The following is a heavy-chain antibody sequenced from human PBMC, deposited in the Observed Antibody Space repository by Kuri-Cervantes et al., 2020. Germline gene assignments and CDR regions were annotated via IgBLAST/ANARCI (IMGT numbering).Heavy chain of an antibody. CDR2: ISYDGSNK. J-gene: IGHJ4*02. CDR1: GFTFSSYA. CDR3: ARDGWGSDYFDY. D-gene: IGHD3-16*01. V-gene: IGHV3-30*07. Sequence: GESLKISCAASGFTFSSYAMHWVRQAPGKGLEWVAVISYDGSNKYYADSVKGRFTISRDNAKNTLYLQMSSLRAEDTAVYYCARDGWGSDYFDYWGQGTLVTVSS.